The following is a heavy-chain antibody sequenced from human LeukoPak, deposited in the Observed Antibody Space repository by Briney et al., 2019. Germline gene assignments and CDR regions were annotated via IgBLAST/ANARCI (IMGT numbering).Heavy chain of an antibody. CDR3: ARMGGYCSSTSCYGYNWFDP. V-gene: IGHV3-48*04. D-gene: IGHD2-2*01. CDR1: GFTFNIYG. J-gene: IGHJ5*02. Sequence: GGSLRLSCAASGFTFNIYGMNWVRQAPGKGLEWVSYISSSGSTIYYADSVKGRFTISRDNAKNSLYLQMNSLRAEDTAVYYCARMGGYCSSTSCYGYNWFDPWGQGTLVTVSS. CDR2: ISSSGSTI.